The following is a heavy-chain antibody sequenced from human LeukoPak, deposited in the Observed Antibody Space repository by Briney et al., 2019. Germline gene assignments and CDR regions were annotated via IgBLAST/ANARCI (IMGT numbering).Heavy chain of an antibody. J-gene: IGHJ6*03. V-gene: IGHV4-39*01. CDR3: ARHRGYYYYYMDV. CDR2: MYYSGST. Sequence: PSETLSLTCTVSGGSISSSRYYWGWIRQPPGKGLEWIGSMYYSGSTYYNPSLKSRVTISVDTSKNQFSLKLSSVTAADTAVYYCARHRGYYYYYMDVWGKGTTVTISS. CDR1: GGSISSSRYY.